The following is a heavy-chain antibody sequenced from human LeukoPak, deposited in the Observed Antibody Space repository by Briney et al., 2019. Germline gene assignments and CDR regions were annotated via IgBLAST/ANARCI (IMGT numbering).Heavy chain of an antibody. Sequence: SETLSLTCAVSGYSISSGYYWGWIRQPPGKGLEGIGSIYHSGSTYYNPSLKSRVTISVDTSKNQFSLKLSSVTAADTAVYYCARHRSGVVVPAADDAFDIWGQGTMVTASS. J-gene: IGHJ3*02. CDR1: GYSISSGYY. CDR2: IYHSGST. V-gene: IGHV4-38-2*01. CDR3: ARHRSGVVVPAADDAFDI. D-gene: IGHD2-2*01.